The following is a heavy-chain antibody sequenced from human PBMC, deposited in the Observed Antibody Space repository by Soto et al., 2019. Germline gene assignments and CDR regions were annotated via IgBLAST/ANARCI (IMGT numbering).Heavy chain of an antibody. CDR3: AKANSSGYYYALFDY. Sequence: XGSLRLSCAASGFTFSSYAMSWVRQAPGKGLEWVSAISGSGGSTYYADSVKGRFTISRDNSKNTLYLQMNSLRPEDTAVYYCAKANSSGYYYALFDYWGQGTLVTVSS. V-gene: IGHV3-23*01. D-gene: IGHD3-22*01. CDR1: GFTFSSYA. J-gene: IGHJ4*02. CDR2: ISGSGGST.